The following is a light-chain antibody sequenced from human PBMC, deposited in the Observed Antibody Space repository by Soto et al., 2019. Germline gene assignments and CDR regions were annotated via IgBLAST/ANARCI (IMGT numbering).Light chain of an antibody. CDR1: SGHSNYA. CDR3: QTWVTGIHI. J-gene: IGLJ2*01. Sequence: QAVVTQSPSASASLGASVKLTCTLSSGHSNYAIAWHQQQPEKGPRFLMKLYSDGSHSKGDGIPDRFSGSSSGAERYLTISTLQSEDEADYYCQTWVTGIHIFGGGTKLTVL. V-gene: IGLV4-69*01. CDR2: LYSDGSH.